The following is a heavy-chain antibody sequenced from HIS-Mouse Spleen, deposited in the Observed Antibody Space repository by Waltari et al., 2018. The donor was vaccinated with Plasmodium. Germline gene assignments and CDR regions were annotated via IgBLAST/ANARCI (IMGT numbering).Heavy chain of an antibody. CDR2: IKQDGSEK. D-gene: IGHD6-13*01. CDR3: ASSWYWYFDL. CDR1: GSPFSSYW. V-gene: IGHV3-7*01. J-gene: IGHJ2*01. Sequence: EVQLLESGGGLVQPGGSLRLSCAASGSPFSSYWMSWVRQAPGKGLEWVANIKQDGSEKYYVDSVKGRFTISRDNAKNSLYLQMNSLRAEDTAVYYCASSWYWYFDLWGRGTLVTVSS.